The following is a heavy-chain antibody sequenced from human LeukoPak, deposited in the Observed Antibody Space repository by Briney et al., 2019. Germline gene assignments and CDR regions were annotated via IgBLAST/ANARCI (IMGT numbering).Heavy chain of an antibody. V-gene: IGHV4-30-2*01. D-gene: IGHD1-26*01. CDR1: GGSISSGGYS. CDR2: IYHSGST. J-gene: IGHJ4*02. Sequence: PSQTLSLTCAVSGGSISSGGYSWSWIRQPPGKGLAWIGYIYHSGSTYYNPSLKSRVTISVDRSKNQFSLKLSSVTAADTAVYYCARARIVGATSFDYWGQGTLVTVSS. CDR3: ARARIVGATSFDY.